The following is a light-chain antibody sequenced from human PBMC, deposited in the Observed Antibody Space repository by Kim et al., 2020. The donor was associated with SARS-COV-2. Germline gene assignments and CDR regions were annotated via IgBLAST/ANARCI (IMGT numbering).Light chain of an antibody. V-gene: IGKV3-11*01. J-gene: IGKJ4*01. CDR2: DVS. Sequence: FSPGESAALSCKASQSVSSYLAWYQQKPGQAPRLLFYDVSNRATGIPARFSGSGSGTDFTLTISSLEPEDFAVYYCQQRSIWPITFGGGTKVDIK. CDR1: QSVSSY. CDR3: QQRSIWPIT.